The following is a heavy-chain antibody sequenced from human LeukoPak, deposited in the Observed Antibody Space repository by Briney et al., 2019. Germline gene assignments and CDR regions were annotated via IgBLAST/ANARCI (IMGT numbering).Heavy chain of an antibody. J-gene: IGHJ5*02. CDR2: IYYSGST. D-gene: IGHD3-16*01. CDR3: ARDIGGAGRVRNWFDP. V-gene: IGHV4-59*01. CDR1: GGSISSYY. Sequence: SETLSLTCTVSGGSISSYYWSWIRQPPGKGLEWIGYIYYSGSTNYNPSLKSRVTISVDTSKNQFSLKLSSVTAADTAVYYCARDIGGAGRVRNWFDPWGQGTLVTVSS.